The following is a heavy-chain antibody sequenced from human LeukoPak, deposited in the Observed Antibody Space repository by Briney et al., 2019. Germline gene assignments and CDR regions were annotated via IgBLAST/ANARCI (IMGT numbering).Heavy chain of an antibody. CDR3: ATGGRSGMAFDF. CDR1: GLIASSNY. J-gene: IGHJ4*02. V-gene: IGHV3-53*01. D-gene: IGHD5-24*01. CDR2: IYGGGNT. Sequence: GGSLRLSCSFSGLIASSNYMAWVRQAPGKGLQWISFIYGGGNTLYADSVMGRFSISRDNSKTTLYLQMNSLRAEDTAVYYCATGGRSGMAFDFWGQGTLVTVSS.